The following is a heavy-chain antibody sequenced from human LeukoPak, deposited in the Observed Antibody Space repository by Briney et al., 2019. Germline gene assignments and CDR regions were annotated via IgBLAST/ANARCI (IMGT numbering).Heavy chain of an antibody. CDR1: GGSFSGYY. D-gene: IGHD3-10*01. V-gene: IGHV4-34*01. CDR2: IHGGGST. Sequence: PSETLSLTCAVYGGSFSGYYWGWIRQPPGKGLEWIGTIHGGGSTNYNPSLKSRLTLSVDTSKNQFSLKLSSVTAADTAVYYCARGGYYGSGNDFRFDPWGQGTLVTVSS. CDR3: ARGGYYGSGNDFRFDP. J-gene: IGHJ5*02.